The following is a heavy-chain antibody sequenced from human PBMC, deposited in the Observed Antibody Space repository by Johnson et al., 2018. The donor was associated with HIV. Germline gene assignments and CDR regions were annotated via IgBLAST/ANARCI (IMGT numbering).Heavy chain of an antibody. J-gene: IGHJ3*02. Sequence: HVQLVESGGGVVQPGRSLRLSCAASGFSFSSYAMHWVRQAPGKGLEWVAVVSYDGSNKYYADSVKGRFTISRDNAKNSLYLQMNSLRAEDTALYYCAKDGTSRGGAFDIWGQGTMVTVSS. CDR2: VSYDGSNK. CDR1: GFSFSSYA. D-gene: IGHD6-13*01. CDR3: AKDGTSRGGAFDI. V-gene: IGHV3-30*04.